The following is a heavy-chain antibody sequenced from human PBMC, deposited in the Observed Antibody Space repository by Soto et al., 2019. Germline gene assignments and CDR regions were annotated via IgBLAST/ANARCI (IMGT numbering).Heavy chain of an antibody. CDR2: IDPSDSYT. J-gene: IGHJ6*02. D-gene: IGHD3-3*01. Sequence: GESLKISCKGSGYSFTSYWISWVRQMPGKGLEWMGRIDPSDSYTNYSPSFQGHVTISADKSISTAYLQWSSLKASDTAMYYCAREPPVGIFGVVPLYYGMDVWGQGTRSPSP. CDR1: GYSFTSYW. V-gene: IGHV5-10-1*01. CDR3: AREPPVGIFGVVPLYYGMDV.